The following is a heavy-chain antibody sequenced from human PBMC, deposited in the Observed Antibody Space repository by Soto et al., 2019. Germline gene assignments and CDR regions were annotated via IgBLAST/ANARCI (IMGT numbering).Heavy chain of an antibody. CDR3: XXDLSSSSAWANDY. CDR1: GFDFSDTW. Sequence: EVQLVESGGGFVKPGGSLRLSCAASGFDFSDTWMNWVRQTPDKGLEWVARIKRKTEGGTTNYAAPVKGRLTLSRDHSXXXXXXXXXXXXXXXXXXXXXXXDLSSSSAWANDYWGQGTLVTVSS. V-gene: IGHV3-15*07. CDR2: IKRKTEGGTT. D-gene: IGHD6-19*01. J-gene: IGHJ4*02.